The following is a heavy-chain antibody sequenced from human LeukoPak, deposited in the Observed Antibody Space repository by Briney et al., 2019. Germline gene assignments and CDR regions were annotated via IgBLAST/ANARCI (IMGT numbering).Heavy chain of an antibody. D-gene: IGHD5-12*01. J-gene: IGHJ3*02. V-gene: IGHV1-46*01. Sequence: ASVKVSCNASGYTFTSYYMHWVRHAPGQGLEWMGIINPSGGSTSYAQKFQGRVTMTRDTSTSTVYMELSSLRSEDTAVYYCARGTGAKYSGYDYAFDIWGQGTMVTVSS. CDR3: ARGTGAKYSGYDYAFDI. CDR1: GYTFTSYY. CDR2: INPSGGST.